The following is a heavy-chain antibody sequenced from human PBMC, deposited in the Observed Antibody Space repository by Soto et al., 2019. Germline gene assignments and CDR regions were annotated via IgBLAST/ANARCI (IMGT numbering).Heavy chain of an antibody. CDR2: IYYSGIT. Sequence: TLSLTCTVSGGSIGSGGYYWSWIRQHPGKGLEWIGYIYYSGITYYNPSLKSRVTISVDTSKNQFSLKLSSVTAADTAVYYYARSPGYYFDYWGQGTLVTVSS. V-gene: IGHV4-31*03. CDR3: ARSPGYYFDY. CDR1: GGSIGSGGYY. J-gene: IGHJ4*02.